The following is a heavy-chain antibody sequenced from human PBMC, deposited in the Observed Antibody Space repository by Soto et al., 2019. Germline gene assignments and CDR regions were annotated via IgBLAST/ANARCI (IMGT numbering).Heavy chain of an antibody. CDR2: INHSGST. Sequence: PSETLSLTCADYGGSFSGYYWSWIRQPPGKGLEWIGEINHSGSTNYNPSLKSRVTISVDTSKNQFSLKLSSVTAADTAVYYCARGGWSGGSCYFPAYRGQGTLVTGSS. V-gene: IGHV4-34*01. CDR3: ARGGWSGGSCYFPAY. D-gene: IGHD2-15*01. J-gene: IGHJ4*02. CDR1: GGSFSGYY.